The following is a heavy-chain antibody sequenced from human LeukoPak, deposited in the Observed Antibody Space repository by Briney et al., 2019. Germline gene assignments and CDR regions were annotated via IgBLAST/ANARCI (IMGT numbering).Heavy chain of an antibody. CDR3: AREERDSSGWPRGAFDI. V-gene: IGHV3-74*01. J-gene: IGHJ3*02. D-gene: IGHD6-19*01. CDR2: INSDGSST. Sequence: GGSLRLSCAASGFTFSSYWMHWVRQAPRKALVWVSRINSDGSSTSYADSVKGRYTISRDNAKNTLYLQMNSLRAEDTAVYYCAREERDSSGWPRGAFDIWGQGTMVTVSS. CDR1: GFTFSSYW.